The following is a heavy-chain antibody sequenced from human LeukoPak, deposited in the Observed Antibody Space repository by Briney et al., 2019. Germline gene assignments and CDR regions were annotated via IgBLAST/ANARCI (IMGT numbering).Heavy chain of an antibody. CDR1: GGSISSGGYS. D-gene: IGHD3-3*01. J-gene: IGHJ5*02. Sequence: PSETLSLTCAVSGGSISSGGYSWSWIRQPPGKGLEWIGYIYHSGSTYYNPSLKSRVTISVDRSKNQFSLKLSSVTAADTAVYYCAREYYDFWRGPGWFDPWGQGTLVTVSS. CDR3: AREYYDFWRGPGWFDP. CDR2: IYHSGST. V-gene: IGHV4-30-2*01.